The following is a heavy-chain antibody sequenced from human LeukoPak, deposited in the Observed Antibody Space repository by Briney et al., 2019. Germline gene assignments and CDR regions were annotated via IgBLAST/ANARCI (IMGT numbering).Heavy chain of an antibody. J-gene: IGHJ6*02. D-gene: IGHD3-9*01. CDR2: ISSSSSYI. CDR3: ARDYDILTGYPYYYYYGMDV. V-gene: IGHV3-21*01. CDR1: GFTFSSYS. Sequence: PGGSLRLSCAASGFTFSSYSMNWVRQAPGKGLVWVSSISSSSSYIYYADSVKGRFTISRDNAKNSLYQQMNSLRAEDTAVYYCARDYDILTGYPYYYYYGMDVWGQGTTVTVSS.